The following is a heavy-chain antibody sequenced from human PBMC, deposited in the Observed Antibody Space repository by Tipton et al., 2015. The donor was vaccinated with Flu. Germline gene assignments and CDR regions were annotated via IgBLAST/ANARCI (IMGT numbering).Heavy chain of an antibody. J-gene: IGHJ4*02. D-gene: IGHD1-26*01. Sequence: GSLRLSCAASGLTFSNYAMAWVRQAPGKGLEWVSSVSNSGGYTYHADSVKGRFTISRDNSKNTLYLQMNSLRAEDTAVYYCANIGGGSYYGGDFWGRGTLVTVSS. CDR1: GLTFSNYA. V-gene: IGHV3-23*01. CDR3: ANIGGGSYYGGDF. CDR2: VSNSGGYT.